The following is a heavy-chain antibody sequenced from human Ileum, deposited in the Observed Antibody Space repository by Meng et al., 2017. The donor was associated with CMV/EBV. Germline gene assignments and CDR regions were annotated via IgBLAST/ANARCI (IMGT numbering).Heavy chain of an antibody. D-gene: IGHD2-2*02. CDR3: AKNGGTCSRTSCYTPYYFDQ. CDR2: TYGGGGST. Sequence: FNSYAVRCVRQATGTGLAWVSITYGGGGSTYFADSVKGRLTISTDHSKNILYMQMDSLRGEDTALYYCAKNGGTCSRTSCYTPYYFDQWGQGTLVTVSS. CDR1: FNSYA. J-gene: IGHJ4*02. V-gene: IGHV3-23*03.